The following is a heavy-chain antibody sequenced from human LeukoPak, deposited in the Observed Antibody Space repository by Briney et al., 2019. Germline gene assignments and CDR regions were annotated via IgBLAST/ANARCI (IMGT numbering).Heavy chain of an antibody. CDR2: ISSSSDTI. CDR3: AMVRGVIFDN. Sequence: GGSLRLSCAASGFTFSSYSMNWVRQAPGKGLEWVSYISSSSDTIYYADSVKGRFTISRDNAHNSLYLQMNSLRAEDTAVYYCAMVRGVIFDNWGQGTLVTVSS. D-gene: IGHD3-10*01. V-gene: IGHV3-48*04. CDR1: GFTFSSYS. J-gene: IGHJ4*02.